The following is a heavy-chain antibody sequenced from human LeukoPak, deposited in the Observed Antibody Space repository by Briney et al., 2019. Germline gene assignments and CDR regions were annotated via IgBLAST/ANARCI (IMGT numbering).Heavy chain of an antibody. CDR1: GFTFSSYA. CDR3: ARTDSSSWSYYFDY. V-gene: IGHV3-64*01. CDR2: ISSNGGST. J-gene: IGHJ4*02. D-gene: IGHD6-13*01. Sequence: PGGSLRLSCAASGFTFSSYAMHWVRQAPGKGLEYVSAISSNGGSTYYANSVKGRFTISRDNSKNTLYLQMGSLRAEDMAVYYCARTDSSSWSYYFDYWGQGTLVTVSS.